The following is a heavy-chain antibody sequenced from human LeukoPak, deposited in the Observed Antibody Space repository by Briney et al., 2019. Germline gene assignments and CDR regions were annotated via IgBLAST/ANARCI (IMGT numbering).Heavy chain of an antibody. CDR2: IRYDGSNK. CDR1: GFTFSSYG. CDR3: AKGTKDYYGSGSFYY. V-gene: IGHV3-30*02. J-gene: IGHJ4*02. D-gene: IGHD3-10*01. Sequence: GGSLRLSCAASGFTFSSYGMHWVRQAPGKGLEWVAFIRYDGSNKYYADSVKGRFTISRDNSKNTLYLQMNSLRAEDTAVYYCAKGTKDYYGSGSFYYWGQGTLVTVSS.